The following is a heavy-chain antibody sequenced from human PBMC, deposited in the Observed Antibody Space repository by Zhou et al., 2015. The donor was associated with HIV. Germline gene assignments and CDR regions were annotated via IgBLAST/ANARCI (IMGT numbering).Heavy chain of an antibody. V-gene: IGHV1-69*01. J-gene: IGHJ3*02. CDR2: ITPLFDIE. CDR3: AKSSADSDYAFDT. CDR1: GDAFSSYS. Sequence: QVQLLQSGAEVKKPDSSVRVSCKGSGDAFSSYSISWVRQAPGQGLEWMGGITPLFDIEEYAEKFRGRLTITVDESTGAAYMDLRSLRYEDAAVYYCAKSSADSDYAFDTWGQGTQVVVSS. D-gene: IGHD3-22*01.